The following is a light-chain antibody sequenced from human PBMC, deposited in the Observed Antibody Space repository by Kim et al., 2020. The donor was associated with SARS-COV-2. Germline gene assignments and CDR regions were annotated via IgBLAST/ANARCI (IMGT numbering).Light chain of an antibody. V-gene: IGKV3-15*01. Sequence: SPGERATLSCRASQSVRSSNLAWYQQKPGQAPRPLIYGTFTRATDIPARFSGSGSGTEFILTISSLQSEDFAVYYCQQYYNWPLTFGGGTKVDIK. CDR1: QSVRSSN. J-gene: IGKJ4*01. CDR2: GTF. CDR3: QQYYNWPLT.